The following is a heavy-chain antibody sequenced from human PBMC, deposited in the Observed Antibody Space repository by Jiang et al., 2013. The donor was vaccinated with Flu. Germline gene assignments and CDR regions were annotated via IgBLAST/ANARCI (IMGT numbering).Heavy chain of an antibody. V-gene: IGHV4-34*01. CDR3: ARSLLIATQRAWFDP. D-gene: IGHD6-6*01. CDR1: GGSFSGYH. CDR2: INHSGST. J-gene: IGHJ5*02. Sequence: LLKPSETLSLTCAVYGGSFSGYHWSWIRQPPGKGLEWIGEINHSGSTNYNPSLKNRVTISVDTSKNQFSLKLSPVTAADTAVYYCARSLLIATQRAWFDPWGQGTLVTVSS.